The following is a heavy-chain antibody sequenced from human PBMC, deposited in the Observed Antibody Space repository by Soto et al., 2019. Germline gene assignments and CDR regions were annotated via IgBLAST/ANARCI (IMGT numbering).Heavy chain of an antibody. Sequence: SETLSLTCTVSGGSISSSSYYWGWIRQPPGKGLEWIGSIYYSGSTYYNPSLKSRVTISVDTSKNQFSLKLSSVTAADTAVYDCAGIAVAGTSFDYWGQGTLVTVSS. CDR1: GGSISSSSYY. V-gene: IGHV4-39*01. J-gene: IGHJ4*02. D-gene: IGHD6-19*01. CDR3: AGIAVAGTSFDY. CDR2: IYYSGST.